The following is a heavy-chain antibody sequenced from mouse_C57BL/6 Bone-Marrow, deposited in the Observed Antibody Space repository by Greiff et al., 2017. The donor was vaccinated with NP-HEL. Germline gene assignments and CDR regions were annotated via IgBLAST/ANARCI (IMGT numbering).Heavy chain of an antibody. D-gene: IGHD2-4*01. Sequence: VQLQQPGAELVRPGTSVKLSCKASGYTFTSYWMHWVKQRPGQGLEWIGVIDPSDSYTNYNQKFKGKATLPVDTSSSTAYMQLSSLTSEDSAVYYCARRGSPYYYDYDVGAMDYWGQGTSVTVSS. CDR1: GYTFTSYW. CDR3: ARRGSPYYYDYDVGAMDY. V-gene: IGHV1-59*01. CDR2: IDPSDSYT. J-gene: IGHJ4*01.